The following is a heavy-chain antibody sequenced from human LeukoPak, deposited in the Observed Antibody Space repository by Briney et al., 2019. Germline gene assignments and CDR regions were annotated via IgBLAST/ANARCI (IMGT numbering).Heavy chain of an antibody. V-gene: IGHV3-48*04. D-gene: IGHD6-13*01. J-gene: IGHJ4*02. CDR2: ISSSGTTI. CDR3: SRDPHRCCWSFNY. CDR1: GFTFSSYS. Sequence: PGESLRLSCAASGFTFSSYSMNWVGQAPGKGLDWVSYISSSGTTIHYGDSVKGRFTIYRDNAKNSQYLQTNTQSADDPADYYLSRDPHRCCWSFNYWGQGTMVTVSS.